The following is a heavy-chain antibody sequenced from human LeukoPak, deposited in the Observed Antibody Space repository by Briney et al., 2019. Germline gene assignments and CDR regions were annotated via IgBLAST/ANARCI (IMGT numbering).Heavy chain of an antibody. CDR2: INPNSGVT. CDR1: GYSLSDYY. V-gene: IGHV1-2*02. CDR3: ARVKSSGYLVWGPDAFDI. J-gene: IGHJ3*02. Sequence: ASVKVSCKASGYSLSDYYMHWVRQAPGQGLEWMGWINPNSGVTNFAQKFQGRVTMTRDTSISTAYMDLSRLRGDDTAVYYCARVKSSGYLVWGPDAFDIWGQGTMVTVSS. D-gene: IGHD6-19*01.